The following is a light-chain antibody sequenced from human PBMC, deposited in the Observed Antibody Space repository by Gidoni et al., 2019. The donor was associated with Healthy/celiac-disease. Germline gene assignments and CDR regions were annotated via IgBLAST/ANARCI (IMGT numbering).Light chain of an antibody. V-gene: IGKV1-27*01. Sequence: DIQITQSPSSLSASVGARVTITRRARQGISNYLAWYQQKPGKVPKLLIYAASTLQSGVPSRFSGSGSGTDFTLTISSLQPEDVATYYCQKYNRAPQLTFGGGTKVEIK. J-gene: IGKJ4*01. CDR2: AAS. CDR3: QKYNRAPQLT. CDR1: QGISNY.